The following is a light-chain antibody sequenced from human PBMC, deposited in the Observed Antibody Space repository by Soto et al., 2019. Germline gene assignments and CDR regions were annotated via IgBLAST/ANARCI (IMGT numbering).Light chain of an antibody. V-gene: IGKV4-1*01. CDR3: QQYYNYTPWR. CDR1: QSVLSISNNKNY. J-gene: IGKJ1*01. Sequence: SLSTQSRCSLAVSLGERATIDCKSSQSVLSISNNKNYLPWYQQRPGQPPKLLIYCAYIRESRVPDRFSGRRSRTAFTLNISSMPDQDVAVYYCQQYYNYTPWRFRQRKQVDIK. CDR2: CAY.